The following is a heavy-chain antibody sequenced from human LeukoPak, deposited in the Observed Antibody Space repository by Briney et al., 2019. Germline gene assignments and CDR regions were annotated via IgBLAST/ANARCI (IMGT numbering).Heavy chain of an antibody. D-gene: IGHD3-10*01. CDR2: IYTSGST. CDR1: GSSISSYY. CDR3: ARPTRGDYMDV. Sequence: SETLSLTCTVSGSSISSYYWSWIRQPAGKGQEWIGRIYTSGSTNYNPSLRSRVTISVDKSKNQFSLKLSSVTAADTAVYYCARPTRGDYMDVWGKGTTVTVSS. V-gene: IGHV4-4*07. J-gene: IGHJ6*03.